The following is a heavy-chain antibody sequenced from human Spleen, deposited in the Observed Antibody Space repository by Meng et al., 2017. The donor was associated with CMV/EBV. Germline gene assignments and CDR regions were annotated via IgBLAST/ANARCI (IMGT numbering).Heavy chain of an antibody. V-gene: IGHV4-4*02. J-gene: IGHJ6*02. CDR1: GYSITNNNW. CDR2: IYHGGKT. D-gene: IGHD1-1*01. Sequence: SETLSLTCAVSGYSITNNNWWSWVRQPPGKGLEWIGEIYHGGKTNYNPSLKSRVTISVDTSKNQFSLRLSSVTTADTAVYFCARFSATGAYYYGMDVWGQGTTVTVSS. CDR3: ARFSATGAYYYGMDV.